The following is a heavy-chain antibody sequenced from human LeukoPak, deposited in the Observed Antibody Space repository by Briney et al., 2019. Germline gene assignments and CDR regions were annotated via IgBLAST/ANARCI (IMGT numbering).Heavy chain of an antibody. CDR3: ARDPSGSYLTGRAFDI. CDR2: INPSGGST. D-gene: IGHD1-26*01. CDR1: GYTFTGYY. V-gene: IGHV1-46*01. Sequence: GASVKVSCKASGYTFTGYYMHWVRQAPGQGLEWMGIINPSGGSTSYAQKFQGRVTMTRDTSTSTVYMELSSLRSEDTAVYYCARDPSGSYLTGRAFDIWGQGTMVTVSS. J-gene: IGHJ3*02.